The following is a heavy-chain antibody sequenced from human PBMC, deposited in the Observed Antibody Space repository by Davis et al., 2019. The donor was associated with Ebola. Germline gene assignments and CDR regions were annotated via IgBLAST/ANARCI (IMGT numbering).Heavy chain of an antibody. CDR3: TRVGYCSKNSCTVLGAFDL. Sequence: GESLKISCAASGFTFSSFSIHWVRQAPGKGLEWVSSITSSGRYIYYADSVKGRFSISRDNSKNTLFLQMNSLGVEDTALYHCTRVGYCSKNSCTVLGAFDLWGQGKMVSVSS. CDR2: ITSSGRYI. D-gene: IGHD2-2*01. J-gene: IGHJ3*01. CDR1: GFTFSSFS. V-gene: IGHV3-21*04.